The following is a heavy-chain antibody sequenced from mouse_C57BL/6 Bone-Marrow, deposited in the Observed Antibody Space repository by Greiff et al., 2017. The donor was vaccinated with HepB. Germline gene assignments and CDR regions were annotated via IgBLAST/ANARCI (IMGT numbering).Heavy chain of an antibody. V-gene: IGHV1-55*01. CDR1: GYTFTSYW. CDR2: IYPGSGST. Sequence: VQLQQPGAELVKPGASVKMSCKASGYTFTSYWITWVKQRPGQGLEWIGDIYPGSGSTNYNEKFKGKATFTADTSSNTAYMQLSSLTTEDSAIYYCAFYYGSSYWYFDVWGTGTTVTVSS. CDR3: AFYYGSSYWYFDV. J-gene: IGHJ1*03. D-gene: IGHD1-1*01.